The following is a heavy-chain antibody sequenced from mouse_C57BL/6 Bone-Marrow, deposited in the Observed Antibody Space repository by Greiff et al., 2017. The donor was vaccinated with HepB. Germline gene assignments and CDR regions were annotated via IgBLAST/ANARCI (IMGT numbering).Heavy chain of an antibody. Sequence: VQLQQSGAELARPGASVKLSCKASGYTFTSYGISWVKQRTGQGLEWIGEIYPRSGNTYYNEKFKGKATLTADKSSSTAYMELRSLTSEDSAVYFCARPPTVVAIDYAMDYWGQGTSVTVSS. CDR1: GYTFTSYG. CDR3: ARPPTVVAIDYAMDY. D-gene: IGHD1-1*01. CDR2: IYPRSGNT. J-gene: IGHJ4*01. V-gene: IGHV1-81*01.